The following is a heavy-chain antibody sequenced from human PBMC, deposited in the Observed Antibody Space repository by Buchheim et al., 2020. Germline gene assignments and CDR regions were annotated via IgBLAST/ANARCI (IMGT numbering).Heavy chain of an antibody. J-gene: IGHJ6*03. V-gene: IGHV3-48*03. CDR3: ARHFGYNYGGGYFYYLDV. CDR1: GFTFSSYE. D-gene: IGHD5-18*01. Sequence: EVQLVESGGGLVQPGGSLRLSCAASGFTFSSYEMNWVRQAPGKGLEWVSYISYSGNTIYNADSVKGRFTISRDNAKNSLFLQLNSLRAEDTAVYYCARHFGYNYGGGYFYYLDVWGKGTT. CDR2: ISYSGNTI.